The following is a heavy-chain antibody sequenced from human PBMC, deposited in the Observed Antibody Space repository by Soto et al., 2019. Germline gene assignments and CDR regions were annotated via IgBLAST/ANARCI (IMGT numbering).Heavy chain of an antibody. CDR3: ARDSPRSAGFWSAPEYYYYGMDV. Sequence: PGGSLRLSCAASGFTFSSYEMNWVRQAPGKGLEWVSYISSSGSTIYYADSVKGRFTISRDNAKNSLYLQMNSLRAEDTAVYYCARDSPRSAGFWSAPEYYYYGMDVWGQGTTVTVSS. D-gene: IGHD3-3*01. J-gene: IGHJ6*02. CDR2: ISSSGSTI. CDR1: GFTFSSYE. V-gene: IGHV3-48*03.